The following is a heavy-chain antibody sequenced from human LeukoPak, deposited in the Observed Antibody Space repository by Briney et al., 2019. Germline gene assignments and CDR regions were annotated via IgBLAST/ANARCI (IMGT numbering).Heavy chain of an antibody. Sequence: PGGSLRLSCAASGFTFSSYAMSWVRQAPGKGLEWVSAISGSGGSTYYADSVKGRFTISRDNSKNTLYLQMNSLRAEDTAVYYCAKDPGAYDYVWGSYRPPDYWGQGTLVTVSS. V-gene: IGHV3-23*01. CDR2: ISGSGGST. D-gene: IGHD3-16*02. CDR3: AKDPGAYDYVWGSYRPPDY. J-gene: IGHJ4*02. CDR1: GFTFSSYA.